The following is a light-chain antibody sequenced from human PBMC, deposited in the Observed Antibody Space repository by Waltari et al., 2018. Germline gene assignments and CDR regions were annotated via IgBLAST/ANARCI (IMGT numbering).Light chain of an antibody. V-gene: IGKV1-39*01. J-gene: IGKJ1*01. CDR3: QQSYDTPRT. CDR2: AAS. Sequence: DFQMTQSPSSLSASVGDRVTITCRASQYISPYLNWYQQKPGKGPKLLIYAASTLQSVVPSRFSGSGSVTDFTFTISRLQLEDFATYYCQQSYDTPRTVGQGTKVEVK. CDR1: QYISPY.